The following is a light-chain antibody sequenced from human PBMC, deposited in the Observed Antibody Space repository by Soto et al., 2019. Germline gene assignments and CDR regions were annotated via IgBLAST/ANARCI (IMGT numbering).Light chain of an antibody. J-gene: IGLJ1*01. CDR2: DVS. CDR1: SSDVGGYNY. CDR3: SSYTSSRYV. V-gene: IGLV2-14*01. Sequence: QSALTQPASVSGSPGQSITISCTGTSSDVGGYNYVSWYQQHPGKAPILMIYDVSNRPSGVSNRFSGSKSGNTASLTISGLQAEDEADYYCSSYTSSRYVFGTGTKVTVL.